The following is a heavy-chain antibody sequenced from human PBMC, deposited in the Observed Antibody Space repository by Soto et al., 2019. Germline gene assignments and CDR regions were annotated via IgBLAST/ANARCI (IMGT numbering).Heavy chain of an antibody. V-gene: IGHV4-59*01. J-gene: IGHJ5*02. CDR3: ARVVVPAAMRGGGWFDP. CDR1: GGSISSYY. D-gene: IGHD2-2*01. CDR2: IYYSGSA. Sequence: SETLSLTCTVSGGSISSYYWSWIRQPPGKGLEWIGYIYYSGSANYNPSLKSRVTISVDTSKNQFSLKLSSVTAADTAVYYCARVVVPAAMRGGGWFDPSGQGTLVTVSS.